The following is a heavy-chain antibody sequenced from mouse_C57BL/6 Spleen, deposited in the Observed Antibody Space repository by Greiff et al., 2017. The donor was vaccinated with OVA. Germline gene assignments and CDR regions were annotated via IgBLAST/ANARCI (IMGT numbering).Heavy chain of an antibody. CDR2: INPNNGGT. CDR3: ARYYYGSSYVLYFDV. J-gene: IGHJ1*03. Sequence: VQLQQSGPELVKPGASVKISCKASGYTFTDYYMNWVKQSHGKSLEWIGDINPNNGGTSYNQKFKGKATLTVDKSSSTAYMELRSLTSEDSAVYYCARYYYGSSYVLYFDVWGTGTTVTVSS. V-gene: IGHV1-26*01. D-gene: IGHD1-1*01. CDR1: GYTFTDYY.